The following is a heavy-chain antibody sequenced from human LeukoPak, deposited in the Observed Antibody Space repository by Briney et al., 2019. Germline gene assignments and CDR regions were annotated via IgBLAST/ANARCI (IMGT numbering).Heavy chain of an antibody. V-gene: IGHV3-30*02. CDR1: GFTFSSNG. D-gene: IGHD3-10*01. J-gene: IGHJ4*02. Sequence: PGGSLRLSCVASGFTFSSNGMHWVRQAPGKGLEWVTFIQYDGSKKYYADSVKGRFTISRDNSKNTLYLEVISVTAEDTAVYYCAKDDAWIRFGEWSQGTLVTVSS. CDR3: AKDDAWIRFGE. CDR2: IQYDGSKK.